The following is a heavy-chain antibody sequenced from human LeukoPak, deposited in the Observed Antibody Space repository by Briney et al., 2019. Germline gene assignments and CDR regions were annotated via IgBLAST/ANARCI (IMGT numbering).Heavy chain of an antibody. V-gene: IGHV1-24*01. J-gene: IGHJ3*02. Sequence: ASVKVSCKVSGYTLTELSMHWVRQAPGKGLEWMGGFDPEDGETTYAQKFQGRVTMTEGTSTDTAYMELSSLRSEDTAVYYCATMGGYGDSRLGAFDIWGQGTMVTVSS. CDR2: FDPEDGET. CDR3: ATMGGYGDSRLGAFDI. D-gene: IGHD4-17*01. CDR1: GYTLTELS.